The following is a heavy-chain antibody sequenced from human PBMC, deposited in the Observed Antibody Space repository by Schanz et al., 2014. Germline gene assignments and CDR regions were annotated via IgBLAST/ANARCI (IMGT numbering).Heavy chain of an antibody. Sequence: QVQLVQSGAEVKKPGASVKVSCKASGYTTFTDYYIHWVRQAPGQGLEWMGWINPNSGDTNYAQKIQGGVARTRDSSISTAYMEVSRLKSDDTAMYYCARLSVAGRPHVNYWYFDLWGRGTLVTVSS. CDR2: INPNSGDT. CDR1: GYTTFTDYY. V-gene: IGHV1-2*02. D-gene: IGHD6-19*01. CDR3: ARLSVAGRPHVNYWYFDL. J-gene: IGHJ2*01.